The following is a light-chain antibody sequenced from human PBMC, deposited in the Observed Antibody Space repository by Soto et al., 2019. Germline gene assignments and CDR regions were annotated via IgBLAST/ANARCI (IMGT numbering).Light chain of an antibody. Sequence: DIQMTQSPSDTSACLGDRVSITCRASQDISNFLVWFQQRPGKVPKRLMYSANRLESGVPSRFSGSGSGTEFTLTISGLLPEDFATYHCQQLNTLPFTFGQGTRLEIK. CDR3: QQLNTLPFT. CDR1: QDISNF. J-gene: IGKJ5*01. CDR2: SAN. V-gene: IGKV1-17*03.